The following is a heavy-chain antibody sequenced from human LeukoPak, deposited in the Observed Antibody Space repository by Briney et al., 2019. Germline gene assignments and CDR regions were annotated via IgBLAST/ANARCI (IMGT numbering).Heavy chain of an antibody. J-gene: IGHJ3*02. Sequence: SETLSLTCTVSSGSISSGTYYWSWIRQPPGKGLEWIGYMHYSGSTYYNPSLKSRVTISIDTSRNQFSLKLSSVTAADTAVYYCARGRGSAYLEAFDIWGQGTTVTVSS. CDR3: ARGRGSAYLEAFDI. CDR1: SGSISSGTYY. CDR2: MHYSGST. D-gene: IGHD3-22*01. V-gene: IGHV4-30-4*08.